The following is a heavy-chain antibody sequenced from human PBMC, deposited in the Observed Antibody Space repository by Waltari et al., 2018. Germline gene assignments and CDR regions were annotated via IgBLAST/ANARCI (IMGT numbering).Heavy chain of an antibody. D-gene: IGHD3-10*01. Sequence: EVQLVESGGGLVQPGGSLRLSCEASGFTLSNYWMSWVRQAPGKGLEWVANKKQDGSEKYCVDSVKGRFTISRDNAKNSLYLQMNSLRAEDTAVYYCARDRDTMVRGVISQWGQGTLVTVSS. J-gene: IGHJ4*02. CDR2: KKQDGSEK. CDR1: GFTLSNYW. V-gene: IGHV3-7*01. CDR3: ARDRDTMVRGVISQ.